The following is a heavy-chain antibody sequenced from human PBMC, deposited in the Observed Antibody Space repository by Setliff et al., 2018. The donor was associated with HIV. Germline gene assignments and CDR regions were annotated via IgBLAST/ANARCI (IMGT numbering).Heavy chain of an antibody. V-gene: IGHV4-31*03. CDR3: ARHDTEYSSYPIDY. D-gene: IGHD6-6*01. J-gene: IGHJ4*02. CDR2: IYYSGST. Sequence: SETLSLTCTVSGASISSGGFYWSWIRQHPGKGLEWIGYIYYSGSTYYNPSLKSRVTISVDKSKNQFSLKLISVTAADTAVYYCARHDTEYSSYPIDYWGQGNLVTVSS. CDR1: GASISSGGFY.